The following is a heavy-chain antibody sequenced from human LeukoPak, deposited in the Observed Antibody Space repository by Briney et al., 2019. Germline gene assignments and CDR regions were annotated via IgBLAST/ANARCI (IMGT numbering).Heavy chain of an antibody. Sequence: GGSLRLSCAASGFTFSSYWMSWVRQAPGKGLEWVANIKQDGSEKYYVDSVKGRFTISRDNSKNTLYLQMNSLRAEDTAVYYCAKEVFVVVTAICIYWGQGTLVTVSS. V-gene: IGHV3-7*03. J-gene: IGHJ4*02. CDR3: AKEVFVVVTAICIY. CDR1: GFTFSSYW. CDR2: IKQDGSEK. D-gene: IGHD2-21*02.